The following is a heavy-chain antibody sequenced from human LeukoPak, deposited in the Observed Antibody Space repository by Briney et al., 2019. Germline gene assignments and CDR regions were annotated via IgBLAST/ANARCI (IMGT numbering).Heavy chain of an antibody. Sequence: GGSLRLSCAASGLTLGNYWMSWVLQAPGKGLEWVANINLDGGDKSYVGSVKGRFTISRDNAKNSLYLQMNSLGAEDTAVYYCARDSDYSLDYWCQGTLVTVSS. J-gene: IGHJ4*02. CDR2: INLDGGDK. CDR1: GLTLGNYW. D-gene: IGHD4/OR15-4a*01. CDR3: ARDSDYSLDY. V-gene: IGHV3-7*01.